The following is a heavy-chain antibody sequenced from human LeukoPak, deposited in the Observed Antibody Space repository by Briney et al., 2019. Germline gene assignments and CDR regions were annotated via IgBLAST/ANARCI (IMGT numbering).Heavy chain of an antibody. CDR1: GFTFSSYA. CDR3: AKSSPPPPLVDGYNVDY. CDR2: ISGSGGST. D-gene: IGHD5-24*01. J-gene: IGHJ4*02. Sequence: GGSLRLSCAASGFTFSSYAMSWVRQAPGKGLEWVSAISGSGGSTYYADSVKGRFTISRDNSKNTLYLQMNSLRAEDTAVYYCAKSSPPPPLVDGYNVDYWGQGTLVTVSS. V-gene: IGHV3-23*01.